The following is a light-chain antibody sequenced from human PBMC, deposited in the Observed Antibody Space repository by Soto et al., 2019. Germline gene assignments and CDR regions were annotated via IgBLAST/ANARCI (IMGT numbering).Light chain of an antibody. J-gene: IGKJ2*01. CDR3: QQYSRLYT. CDR2: EAS. Sequence: DIQMTQSPSTLSASVGDRVTITCRASQRIDNWLAWYQQKPGKAPKFLMYEASNLASGVPSRFNGSGSGTEFTLTISSLQPDDRATYYCQQYSRLYTFGQGTKLEIK. CDR1: QRIDNW. V-gene: IGKV1-5*03.